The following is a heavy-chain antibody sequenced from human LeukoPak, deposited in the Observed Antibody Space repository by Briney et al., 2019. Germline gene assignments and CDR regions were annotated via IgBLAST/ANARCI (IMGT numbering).Heavy chain of an antibody. CDR3: ARSQQWPNHYWDY. CDR1: GFTFTSYG. D-gene: IGHD1/OR15-1a*01. V-gene: IGHV3-33*01. CDR2: IWYDGRNK. J-gene: IGHJ4*02. Sequence: GGSLRLSCAASGFTFTSYGMHWVRQAPGKGLEWVAVIWYDGRNKHYADSVKGRFTISRDSSKNTLDLQMNSLRAEDTAVYYCARSQQWPNHYWDYWGQGTLVTVSS.